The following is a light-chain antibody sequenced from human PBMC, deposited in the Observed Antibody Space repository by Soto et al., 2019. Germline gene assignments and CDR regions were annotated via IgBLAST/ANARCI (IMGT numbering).Light chain of an antibody. Sequence: EIVLTQSPGSLSLSPGERATLSCRASQSVSSGYLAWYQQKPGQAPRLLIYGASSRATGIPDRFSGSGSGTDFTLXISRLEPEXFXVYXXXQYGXSPXXXGXGTKVEMK. CDR2: GAS. CDR1: QSVSSGY. CDR3: XQYGXSPXX. V-gene: IGKV3-20*01. J-gene: IGKJ1*01.